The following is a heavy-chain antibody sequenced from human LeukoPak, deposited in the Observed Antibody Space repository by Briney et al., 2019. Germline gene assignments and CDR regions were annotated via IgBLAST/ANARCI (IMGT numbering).Heavy chain of an antibody. Sequence: SETLSLTCTVSGGSISSHYWTWIRQSPVKGLEGIGGISNSGSTSYNPSLKSRVTISIDTSKNQFSLKLSSVTAADTAVYYCGRDALVGYFSYYYMDVWGKGTTVTVSS. V-gene: IGHV4-59*11. CDR2: ISNSGST. CDR1: GGSISSHY. J-gene: IGHJ6*03. D-gene: IGHD2-15*01. CDR3: GRDALVGYFSYYYMDV.